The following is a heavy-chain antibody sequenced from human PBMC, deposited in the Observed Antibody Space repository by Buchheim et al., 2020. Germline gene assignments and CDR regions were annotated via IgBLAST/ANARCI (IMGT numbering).Heavy chain of an antibody. J-gene: IGHJ6*02. V-gene: IGHV3-23*04. Sequence: EVQLVESGGGLVQPGGSLRLSCAASGFTVSSNYMSWVRQAPGKGLEWVSAISGSGGSTYYADSVKGRFTISRDNSKNTLYLQMNSLRAEDTAVYYCAKRLRFLEWLPYYYYGMDVWGQGTT. CDR3: AKRLRFLEWLPYYYYGMDV. CDR1: GFTVSSNY. D-gene: IGHD3-3*01. CDR2: ISGSGGST.